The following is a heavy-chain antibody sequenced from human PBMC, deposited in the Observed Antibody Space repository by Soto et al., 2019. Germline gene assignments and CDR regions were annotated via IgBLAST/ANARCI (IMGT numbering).Heavy chain of an antibody. CDR2: VSSTGSS. CDR1: GDSISNYY. CDR3: ARGVPAAGTGWFDP. Sequence: SETLSLTCTVSGDSISNYYWSWIRQSAEKRLEWIGRVSSTGSSYYNPSLKSRVTISVDTSKNQVSLNLTSVTAADTAVYYCARGVPAAGTGWFDPWGQGTLVTVCS. J-gene: IGHJ5*02. D-gene: IGHD6-13*01. V-gene: IGHV4-4*07.